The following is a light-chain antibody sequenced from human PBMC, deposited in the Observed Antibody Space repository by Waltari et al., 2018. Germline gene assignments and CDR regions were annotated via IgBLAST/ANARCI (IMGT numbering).Light chain of an antibody. J-gene: IGLJ1*01. Sequence: QSALTQPASVSGSPGQSITISCTGTSSDVGTYNRDSWYQQHPGKAPELMIYEVTNRPSGVSNRFSGSKSGNTASLTISGLQAEDEADYYCCSYAGSSTYYVFGTGTKVTVL. CDR3: CSYAGSSTYYV. CDR2: EVT. CDR1: SSDVGTYNR. V-gene: IGLV2-23*02.